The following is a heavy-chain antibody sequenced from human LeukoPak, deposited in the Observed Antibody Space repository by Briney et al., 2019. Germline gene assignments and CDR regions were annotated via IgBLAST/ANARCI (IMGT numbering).Heavy chain of an antibody. D-gene: IGHD1-26*01. CDR3: ARAPYLGSAEYFQH. Sequence: SETLSLTCTVSGGSISSGGYYWSWIRQPPGKGLEWIGYIYYSGSTNYNPSLKSRVTISVDTSKNQFSLKLSSVTAADTAVYYCARAPYLGSAEYFQHWGQGTLVTVSS. J-gene: IGHJ1*01. CDR2: IYYSGST. V-gene: IGHV4-61*08. CDR1: GGSISSGGYY.